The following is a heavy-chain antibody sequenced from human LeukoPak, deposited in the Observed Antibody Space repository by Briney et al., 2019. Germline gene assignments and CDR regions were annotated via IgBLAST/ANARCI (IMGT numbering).Heavy chain of an antibody. V-gene: IGHV3-73*01. CDR2: IRSTANGYAT. J-gene: IGHJ4*02. CDR3: TTDEGGAGLLWFGEGGFDY. D-gene: IGHD3-10*01. CDR1: GFTFSGSA. Sequence: GGSLRLSCAASGFTFSGSALHWVRQASGKGLEWVGRIRSTANGYATAYAASVKGRFTISRDDSKNTLYLQMNSLKTEDTAVYYCTTDEGGAGLLWFGEGGFDYWGQGTLVTVSS.